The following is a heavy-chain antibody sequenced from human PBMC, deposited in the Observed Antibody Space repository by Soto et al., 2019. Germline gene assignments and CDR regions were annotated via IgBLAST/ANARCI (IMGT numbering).Heavy chain of an antibody. Sequence: PSETLSLTCTVSGGSISSGGYYWSWIRQHPGKSLEWIGYIYYSGSTYYNPSLKSLVTISVDTFKNQFSLKLSSVTAADTAVYYCAGGIAAAGSHAFDIWGQGTMVTVSS. CDR1: GGSISSGGYY. D-gene: IGHD6-13*01. CDR3: AGGIAAAGSHAFDI. V-gene: IGHV4-31*01. CDR2: IYYSGST. J-gene: IGHJ3*02.